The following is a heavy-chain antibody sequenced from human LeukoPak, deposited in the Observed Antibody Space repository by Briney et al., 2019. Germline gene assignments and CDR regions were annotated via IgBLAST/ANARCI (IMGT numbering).Heavy chain of an antibody. V-gene: IGHV3-53*01. CDR2: IYSGGNT. D-gene: IGHD1-7*01. J-gene: IGHJ4*02. CDR3: ARGGLDLRPGQFDY. Sequence: PGGSLRLSCAASGFTVSTNYMTWVRQSPGHGLQWVSIIYSGGNTYYADSVKGRFTISRDNSKNTLDLQMNSLRGEDTAVYYCARGGLDLRPGQFDYWGQGTLVTVSS. CDR1: GFTVSTNY.